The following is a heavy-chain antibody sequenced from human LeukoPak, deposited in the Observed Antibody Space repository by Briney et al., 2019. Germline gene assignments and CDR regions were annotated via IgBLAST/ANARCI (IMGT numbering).Heavy chain of an antibody. CDR1: GYTFTSNY. CDR2: INPSGGST. CDR3: ARDDVPAADT. Sequence: ASVKVSCKASGYTFTSNYMHWVRQAPGQGLEWMGIINPSGGSTTYAQKFQGRVTITADESTSTAYMELSSLRSEDTAVYYCARDDVPAADTWGQGTLVTVSS. J-gene: IGHJ4*02. D-gene: IGHD2-2*01. V-gene: IGHV1-46*01.